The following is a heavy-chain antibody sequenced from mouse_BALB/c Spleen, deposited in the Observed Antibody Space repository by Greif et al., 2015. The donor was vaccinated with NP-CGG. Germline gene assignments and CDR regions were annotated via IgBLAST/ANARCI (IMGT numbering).Heavy chain of an antibody. D-gene: IGHD2-1*01. CDR1: GYTFTSYW. Sequence: VQLQESGAELVKPGASVKLSCKASGYTFTSYWMHWVKQRPGQGLEWIGEINPSNGRTNYNEKFKSKATLTVDKSSSTAYMQLSSLTSEDSAVYYCARSIYYGNYVTYWGQGTLVTVSA. CDR3: ARSIYYGNYVTY. V-gene: IGHV1S81*02. J-gene: IGHJ3*01. CDR2: INPSNGRT.